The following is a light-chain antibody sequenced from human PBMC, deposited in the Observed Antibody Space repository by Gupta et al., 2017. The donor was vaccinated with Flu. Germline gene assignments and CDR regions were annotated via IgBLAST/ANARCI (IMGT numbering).Light chain of an antibody. V-gene: IGKV3-20*01. Sequence: EIVLTQSPGTLSLSPGERATLSCRASQSVSSSYLAWYQQKPGQAPRLLIYGASSRATCIPDRFSGSGSGTDFTLTISRREPEDFAVYYCQQYGSSPGFTFGHGTKVDIK. CDR1: QSVSSSY. CDR3: QQYGSSPGFT. J-gene: IGKJ3*01. CDR2: GAS.